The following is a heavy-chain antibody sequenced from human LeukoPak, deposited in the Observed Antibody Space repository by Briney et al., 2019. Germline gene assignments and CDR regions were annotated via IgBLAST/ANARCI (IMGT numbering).Heavy chain of an antibody. V-gene: IGHV3-23*01. Sequence: PGGSLRLSCAASGLTFSTYAMTWVRQAPGKGLDWVSSIGGSGTGTYYADSVKGRFTMSRDNARNTLFLQMSALRVDDTAMYYCVTDQGHWGQGTRVTVSS. CDR2: IGGSGTGT. J-gene: IGHJ4*02. CDR3: VTDQGH. CDR1: GLTFSTYA.